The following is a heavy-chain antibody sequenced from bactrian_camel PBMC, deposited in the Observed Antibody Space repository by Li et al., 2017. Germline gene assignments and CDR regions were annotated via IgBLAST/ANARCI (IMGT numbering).Heavy chain of an antibody. D-gene: IGHD1*01. CDR2: ILSGAKST. CDR3: ARSRVSSDYVPYDDNY. V-gene: IGHV3S25*01. CDR1: GYAYVTNC. J-gene: IGHJ4*01. Sequence: QLVESGGGSVQAGGSLRLSCAASGYAYVTNCVGWFRQVPGKEREGLAAILSGAKSTIYAASVKGRFTISQDNTKNTVYLQLNSLETGDTATFYCARSRVSSDYVPYDDNYRGQGTQVTVS.